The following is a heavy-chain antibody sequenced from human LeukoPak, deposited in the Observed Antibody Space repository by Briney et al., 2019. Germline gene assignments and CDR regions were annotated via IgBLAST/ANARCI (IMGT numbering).Heavy chain of an antibody. D-gene: IGHD1-26*01. V-gene: IGHV3-20*04. Sequence: GGSLRLSCAASGFTFDDYGMSWVRQAPGKGLEWVSGINWNGGSTGYADSVKGRVTISRDNAKNSLYLQMNSLRAEDTALYYCARGLLRSGSYLGCFDYWGQGPLVTVSS. CDR1: GFTFDDYG. CDR2: INWNGGST. J-gene: IGHJ4*02. CDR3: ARGLLRSGSYLGCFDY.